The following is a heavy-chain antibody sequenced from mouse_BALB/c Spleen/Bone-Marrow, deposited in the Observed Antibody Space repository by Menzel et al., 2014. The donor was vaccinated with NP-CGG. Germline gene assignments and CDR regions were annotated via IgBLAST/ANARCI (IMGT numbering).Heavy chain of an antibody. CDR2: INPSSDYT. CDR3: ARRGVYDYPWFVY. Sequence: VKLVESGAELARPGASVKMSCRASGYTFTTYTVHWVKQRPGQGLEWIGYINPSSDYTNYNQKFKDKATLTADKSSSTVYMQLSSLTSEDSAVYYCARRGVYDYPWFVYWGQGTLVTVSA. CDR1: GYTFTTYT. D-gene: IGHD2-4*01. V-gene: IGHV1-4*01. J-gene: IGHJ3*01.